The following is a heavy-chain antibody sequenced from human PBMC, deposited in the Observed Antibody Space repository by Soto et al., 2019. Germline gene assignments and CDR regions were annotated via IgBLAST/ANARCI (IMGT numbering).Heavy chain of an antibody. D-gene: IGHD3-16*01. CDR1: GGSISTNNW. Sequence: QVQLQESGPGLVKPSGTLSLTCSVSGGSISTNNWWSWVRQSPGKGLEWIGEIYHGRSSNSHPSLMTRLPISIDESRNPFSLRLKSVTAAATAIYYCARESGSITVRGPFDIWGQGTPVTVSS. CDR3: ARESGSITVRGPFDI. V-gene: IGHV4-4*02. CDR2: IYHGRSS. J-gene: IGHJ3*02.